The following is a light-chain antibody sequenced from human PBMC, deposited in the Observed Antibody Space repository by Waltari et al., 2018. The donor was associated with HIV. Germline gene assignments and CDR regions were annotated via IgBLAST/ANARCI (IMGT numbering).Light chain of an antibody. V-gene: IGKV4-1*01. J-gene: IGKJ2*01. CDR3: QQYYTTPLT. Sequence: DIVMTQSPDSLAVSLDERATITCKSSQSILYSSNNKNVLAWYQQKPGQPPKLLIYWASTRESGVPDRFSGSGSETDFTLTISSLQAEDVAVYYCQQYYTTPLTFGQGTKLEIK. CDR1: QSILYSSNNKNV. CDR2: WAS.